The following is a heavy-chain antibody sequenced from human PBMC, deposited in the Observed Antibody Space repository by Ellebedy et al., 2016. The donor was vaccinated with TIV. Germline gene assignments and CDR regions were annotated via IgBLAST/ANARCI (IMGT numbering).Heavy chain of an antibody. Sequence: GESLKISXAASGFTFSSYGMHWVRQAPGKGLEWVAVIWYDGSNKYYADSVKGRFTISRDNSKNTLYLQMNSLRAEDTAVYYCARAPGPYGDIDYWGQGTLVTVSS. CDR1: GFTFSSYG. J-gene: IGHJ4*02. D-gene: IGHD4-17*01. V-gene: IGHV3-33*01. CDR2: IWYDGSNK. CDR3: ARAPGPYGDIDY.